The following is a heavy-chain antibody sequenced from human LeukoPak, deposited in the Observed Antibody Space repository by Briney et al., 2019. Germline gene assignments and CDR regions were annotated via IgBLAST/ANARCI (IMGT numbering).Heavy chain of an antibody. D-gene: IGHD5-24*01. J-gene: IGHJ6*04. CDR1: GYSFTTYW. Sequence: GESLKISCKGSGYSFTTYWIGWVRQMPGKGLEWMGIIYPGDSETKYSPSFQGQVTISADKSISTAYLQWSSLKASDTAMYYCARLVAAPTDLQFDYWGKGTTVTVSS. CDR3: ARLVAAPTDLQFDY. CDR2: IYPGDSET. V-gene: IGHV5-51*01.